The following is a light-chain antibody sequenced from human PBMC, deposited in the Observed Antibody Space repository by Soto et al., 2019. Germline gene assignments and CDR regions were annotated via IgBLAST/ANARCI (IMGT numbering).Light chain of an antibody. V-gene: IGKV3-11*01. Sequence: EIVLTQFPATLSLFPGETATLSCRASQTVGTDLAWYQQKPGKAPRLLISDASNRATGVPTRFSSSGSGTDFTLTIISLEPEDFSVYFCQQRNNWPRITFGQGTRLEIK. CDR2: DAS. CDR1: QTVGTD. CDR3: QQRNNWPRIT. J-gene: IGKJ5*01.